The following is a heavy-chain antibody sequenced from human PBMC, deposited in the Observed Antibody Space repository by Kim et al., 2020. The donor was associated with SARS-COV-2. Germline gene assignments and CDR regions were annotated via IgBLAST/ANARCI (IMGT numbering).Heavy chain of an antibody. Sequence: KFQGRVTMTRDTSISTAYMELSRLRSDDTAVYYCARVRGYYYDSGEAFDIWGQGTMVTVSS. J-gene: IGHJ3*02. CDR3: ARVRGYYYDSGEAFDI. D-gene: IGHD3-22*01. V-gene: IGHV1-2*02.